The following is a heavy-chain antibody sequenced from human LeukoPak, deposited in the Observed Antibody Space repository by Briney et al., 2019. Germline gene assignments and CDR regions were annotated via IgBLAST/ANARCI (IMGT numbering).Heavy chain of an antibody. V-gene: IGHV3-21*01. Sequence: GGSLRLSCAASGFTFSRFSMNWVRQAPGKGLEWVSSISSSGTYIYYADSVKGRFTISRDSAKNSLYLRMNSLRAEDTAVYYCARDEYGVLAFDIWGQGTMVTVSS. CDR3: ARDEYGVLAFDI. CDR1: GFTFSRFS. CDR2: ISSSGTYI. D-gene: IGHD4-17*01. J-gene: IGHJ3*02.